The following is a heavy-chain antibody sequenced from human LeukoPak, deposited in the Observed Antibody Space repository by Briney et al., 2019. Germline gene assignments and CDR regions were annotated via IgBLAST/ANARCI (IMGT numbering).Heavy chain of an antibody. Sequence: GGSLRLSCAASGFTFSSYGMHWVRQAPGKGLEWVAVIWYDGSNKYYADSVKGRFTISRDNSKNTLYLQMNSLRAEDTAVYYCARDQYGSSWYEFGYYYYGMDVWGQGTTVTVSS. CDR3: ARDQYGSSWYEFGYYYYGMDV. D-gene: IGHD6-13*01. CDR1: GFTFSSYG. V-gene: IGHV3-33*01. CDR2: IWYDGSNK. J-gene: IGHJ6*02.